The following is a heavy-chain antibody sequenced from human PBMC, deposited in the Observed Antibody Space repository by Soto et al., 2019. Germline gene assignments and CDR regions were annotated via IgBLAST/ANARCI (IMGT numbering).Heavy chain of an antibody. CDR3: AKDLRVPRQGSFWGFDY. Sequence: GGSLGLACAASGFPLSSYAMSWVRQAPGKGLEWVSGSSGSGGSTYYADSVKGRFTISRDNSKKTLHLQMNSLRAEDTAVYYCAKDLRVPRQGSFWGFDYWGPGTLVTVSS. CDR2: SSGSGGST. D-gene: IGHD1-26*01. V-gene: IGHV3-23*01. J-gene: IGHJ4*02. CDR1: GFPLSSYA.